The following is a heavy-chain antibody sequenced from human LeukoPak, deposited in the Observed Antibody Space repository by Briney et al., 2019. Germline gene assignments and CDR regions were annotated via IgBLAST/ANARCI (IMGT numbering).Heavy chain of an antibody. CDR1: GVIVSSNY. Sequence: GGSLTLTCAGSGVIVSSNYLSWIRQAPGKGLEWIGVIYNGGSKNYEASVKGRFTISIDNSKNQVSLQMNSVRAEDTAVYYCASPYGSNGFDMWGQSTMVTVPS. J-gene: IGHJ3*02. CDR3: ASPYGSNGFDM. V-gene: IGHV3-66*01. CDR2: IYNGGSK. D-gene: IGHD2-2*03.